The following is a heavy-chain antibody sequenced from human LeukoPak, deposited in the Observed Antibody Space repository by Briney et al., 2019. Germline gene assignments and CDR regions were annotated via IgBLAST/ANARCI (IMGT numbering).Heavy chain of an antibody. J-gene: IGHJ4*02. CDR1: GGSISSYY. V-gene: IGHV4-4*07. D-gene: IGHD3-22*01. Sequence: PSETLSLTCTVSGGSISSYYWSWIRQPAGKGLEWIGRIYTSGSTNYNPSLKSRVTMSVDTSKNQFSLKLSSVTAADTAVYYCARVDSSGYLYYFDYWGQGTLVTVSS. CDR3: ARVDSSGYLYYFDY. CDR2: IYTSGST.